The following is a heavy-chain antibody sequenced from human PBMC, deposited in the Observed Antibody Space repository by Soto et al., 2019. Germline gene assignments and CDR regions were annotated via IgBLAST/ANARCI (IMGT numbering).Heavy chain of an antibody. Sequence: PSQTLSLTCAISGDSVSSNTAARNWIRSSPSRGLEWLGRTYYRSNWRHDYAVSVKSRITVNPDTSKNHFSLQLNSVTPDDTAVYYCARGVAGSGFDLWGQGTRVTVSS. CDR1: GDSVSSNTAA. J-gene: IGHJ4*02. V-gene: IGHV6-1*01. CDR3: ARGVAGSGFDL. CDR2: TYYRSNWRH. D-gene: IGHD6-19*01.